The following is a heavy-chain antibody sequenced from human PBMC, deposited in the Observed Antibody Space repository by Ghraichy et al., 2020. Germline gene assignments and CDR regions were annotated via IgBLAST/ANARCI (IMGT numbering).Heavy chain of an antibody. V-gene: IGHV3-21*01. J-gene: IGHJ3*02. CDR2: ISSSSSYI. Sequence: GGSLRLSCAASGFTFSSYSMNWVRQAPGKGLEWVSSISSSSSYIYYADSVKGRFTISRDNAKNSLYLQMNSLRTEDTAVYYCARASEWETPDAFDIWGQGTMVTVSS. CDR3: ARASEWETPDAFDI. CDR1: GFTFSSYS. D-gene: IGHD1-26*01.